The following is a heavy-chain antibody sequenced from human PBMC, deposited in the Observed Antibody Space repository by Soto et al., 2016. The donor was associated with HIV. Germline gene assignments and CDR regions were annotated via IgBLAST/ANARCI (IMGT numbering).Heavy chain of an antibody. CDR3: ASGYSGFTTIDY. CDR1: GGSLNNYY. Sequence: VQLQESGPRLVKPSETLSLTCTVSGGSLNNYYWSWIRQPPGKGLEWIGYIYYSGSTNYNPSLKSRITISMDTSRNQFSLKLNSVSAADTAVYYCASGYSGFTTIDYWGPGNPGSPSPQ. CDR2: IYYSGST. V-gene: IGHV4-59*01. D-gene: IGHD5-12*01. J-gene: IGHJ4*02.